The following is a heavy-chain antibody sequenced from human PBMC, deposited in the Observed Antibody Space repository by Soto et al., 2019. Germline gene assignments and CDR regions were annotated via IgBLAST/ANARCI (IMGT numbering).Heavy chain of an antibody. Sequence: GESLRLSCTASGFTFHDHAMSWVRQAPGKGLEWVGFIRSKAYGGTTDYAASVRGRFSISKDDSETVAYLQMNSLKTEDTAVYYCTLDYYDSTGRNWFAPWGQGTLVTVSS. CDR3: TLDYYDSTGRNWFAP. J-gene: IGHJ5*02. V-gene: IGHV3-49*04. CDR2: IRSKAYGGTT. CDR1: GFTFHDHA. D-gene: IGHD3-22*01.